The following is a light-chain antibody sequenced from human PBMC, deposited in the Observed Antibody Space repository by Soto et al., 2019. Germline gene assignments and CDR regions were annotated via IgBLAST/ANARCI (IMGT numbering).Light chain of an antibody. CDR3: QQYNNWGT. V-gene: IGKV3-15*01. J-gene: IGKJ1*01. Sequence: EIVMTQSPATLSVSPGERATLSCRASQSVSSNLAWYQQKPGQAPRLLIYGASTRATGIPARFSGSRSGTEFTLTISSLQSEDFAFYYCQQYNNWGTFGQGTKVEIK. CDR1: QSVSSN. CDR2: GAS.